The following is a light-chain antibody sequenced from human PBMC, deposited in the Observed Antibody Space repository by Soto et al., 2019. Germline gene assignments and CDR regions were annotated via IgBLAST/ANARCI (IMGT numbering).Light chain of an antibody. Sequence: EIVLTQSPGTLSLSPGERATLSCRASQSVSSTYLAWYQQKPGQAPRLLIYGTSSRATGVPDRFSGSGSGTDLTLTISRLEPEDFAVYYCQQYGASPFTFGPGTKVDFK. J-gene: IGKJ3*01. CDR3: QQYGASPFT. V-gene: IGKV3-20*01. CDR2: GTS. CDR1: QSVSSTY.